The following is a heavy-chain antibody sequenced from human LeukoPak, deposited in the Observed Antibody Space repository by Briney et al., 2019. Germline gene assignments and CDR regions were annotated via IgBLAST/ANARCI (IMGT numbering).Heavy chain of an antibody. V-gene: IGHV3-23*01. CDR2: ISGSGGST. D-gene: IGHD3-22*01. CDR3: AAPPPTRYDSSGYDFC. CDR1: GFTFSSYA. J-gene: IGHJ4*02. Sequence: GGSLRLSCAASGFTFSSYAMSWVRQAPGKGLERVSAISGSGGSTYYADSVKGRFTISRDNSKNTLYLQMNSLRAEDPAVYYCAAPPPTRYDSSGYDFCWGQGTLVTVSS.